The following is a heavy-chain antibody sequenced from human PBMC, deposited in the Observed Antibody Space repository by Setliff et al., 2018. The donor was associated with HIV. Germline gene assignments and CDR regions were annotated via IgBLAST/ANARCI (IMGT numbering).Heavy chain of an antibody. J-gene: IGHJ4*02. Sequence: PSETLSLTCTVSGGSISGYYWGWIRQPPGKGLEWIGYIYYIGNTNYNPPRKGRVTLSVDTSKNQLSLKLSSVTAADTAVYYCARGRSRYYYDGSGYYVDYWGQGTLVTVSS. CDR1: GGSISGYY. V-gene: IGHV4-59*01. D-gene: IGHD3-22*01. CDR3: ARGRSRYYYDGSGYYVDY. CDR2: IYYIGNT.